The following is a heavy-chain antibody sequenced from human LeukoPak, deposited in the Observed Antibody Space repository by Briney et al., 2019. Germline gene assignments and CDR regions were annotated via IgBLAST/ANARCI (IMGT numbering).Heavy chain of an antibody. CDR3: ATGLYADYYYFDY. D-gene: IGHD3-16*02. CDR2: INPNSGGT. V-gene: IGHV1-2*02. J-gene: IGHJ4*02. Sequence: ASVKVSCKASGYTFTGYYVHWVRQAPGQGLEWMGWINPNSGGTNYAQKFQGRVTMTRDTSISTAYMELSRLRSDDTAVYYCATGLYADYYYFDYWGQGTLVTVSS. CDR1: GYTFTGYY.